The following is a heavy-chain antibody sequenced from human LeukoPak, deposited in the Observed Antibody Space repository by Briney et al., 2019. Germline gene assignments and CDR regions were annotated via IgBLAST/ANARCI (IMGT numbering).Heavy chain of an antibody. J-gene: IGHJ4*02. CDR3: ARHQWQQLVRD. Sequence: PSETLSLTCTVSGGSISSYYWSWIRQPPGEGLEWIGYIYYSGSTNYDPSLKSRVTISVDTSKNQFSLKLSSVTAADTAVYYCARHQWQQLVRDWGQGTLVTVSS. D-gene: IGHD6-13*01. CDR1: GGSISSYY. V-gene: IGHV4-59*08. CDR2: IYYSGST.